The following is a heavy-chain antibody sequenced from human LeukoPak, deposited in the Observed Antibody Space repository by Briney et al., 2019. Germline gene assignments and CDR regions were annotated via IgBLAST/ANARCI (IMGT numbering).Heavy chain of an antibody. CDR3: ARAEVVPALNTNQYYYYYYYMDV. CDR2: ISSSSSTI. Sequence: GGSLRLSCAASGFTFSSYSMNWVRQAPGKGLEWVSYISSSSSTIYYADSVKGRFTISRDNAKNSLYLQMNSLRAEDTAVYYCARAEVVPALNTNQYYYYYYYMDVWGQGTTVTVSS. CDR1: GFTFSSYS. D-gene: IGHD2-2*01. V-gene: IGHV3-48*04. J-gene: IGHJ6*03.